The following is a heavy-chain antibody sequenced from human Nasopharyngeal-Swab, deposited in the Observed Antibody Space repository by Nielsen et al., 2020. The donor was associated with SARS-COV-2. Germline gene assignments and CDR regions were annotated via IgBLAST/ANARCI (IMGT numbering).Heavy chain of an antibody. D-gene: IGHD3-16*01. V-gene: IGHV4-39*02. CDR3: AREFAGAPEY. Sequence: SATLSLTCTVSGGSVSSSVYYWGWIRQPPGKGLEWIGSIYYSGTTYYKPSLKGRVTISVDTSKNQFSLKLSSVTAADTAVYFCAREFAGAPEYWGQGTLVTVSS. CDR2: IYYSGTT. J-gene: IGHJ4*02. CDR1: GGSVSSSVYY.